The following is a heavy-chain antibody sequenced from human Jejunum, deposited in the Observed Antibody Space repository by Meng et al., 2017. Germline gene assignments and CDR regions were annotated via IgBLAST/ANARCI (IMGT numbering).Heavy chain of an antibody. CDR1: GFTFSGVS. CDR2: FTGSNNT. CDR3: ARLVKS. J-gene: IGHJ4*02. V-gene: IGHV3-23*04. D-gene: IGHD4-23*01. Sequence: VGSGGGLVQPGGSLRLSCAASGFTFSGVSMSWVRQAPGKGLEWISVFTGSNNTYYADSVKGRFTVSRDDSKNTLFLQMNSLRGEDTAVYYCARLVKSWGQGTLVTVSS.